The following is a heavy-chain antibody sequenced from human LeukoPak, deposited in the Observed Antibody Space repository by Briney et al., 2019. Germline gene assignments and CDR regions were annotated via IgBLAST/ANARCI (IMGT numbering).Heavy chain of an antibody. CDR1: GYTFTNYD. Sequence: ASVKVSCKASGYTFTNYDINWVRQATGQGLEWMGWMNPNSGNTGYSQKFQGRVTIARNTSVSTAYMELSSLRSEDTAVHYCTVVPAGTFDHWGQGTPVTVSS. CDR3: TVVPAGTFDH. J-gene: IGHJ4*02. CDR2: MNPNSGNT. D-gene: IGHD2-2*01. V-gene: IGHV1-8*01.